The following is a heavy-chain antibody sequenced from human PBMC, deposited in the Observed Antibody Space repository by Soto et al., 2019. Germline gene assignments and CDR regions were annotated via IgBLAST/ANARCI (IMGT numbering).Heavy chain of an antibody. J-gene: IGHJ4*02. CDR1: GGSFSGYY. CDR2: INHSGST. V-gene: IGHV4-34*01. D-gene: IGHD2-2*01. CDR3: ARVEVVVVPAASRVSYFDY. Sequence: SETLSLTCAVYGGSFSGYYWSWIRQPPGKGLEWIGEINHSGSTNYNPSLKSRVTISVDTSKNQFSLKLSSVTAADTAVYYCARVEVVVVPAASRVSYFDYWGQGTLVTVSS.